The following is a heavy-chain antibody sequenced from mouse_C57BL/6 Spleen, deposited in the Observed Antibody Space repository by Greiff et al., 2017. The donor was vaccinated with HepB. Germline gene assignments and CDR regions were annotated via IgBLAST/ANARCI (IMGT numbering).Heavy chain of an antibody. D-gene: IGHD4-1*01. CDR3: ARVTGTGAY. V-gene: IGHV1-50*01. Sequence: QVQLQQPGAELVKPGASVKLSCKASGYTFTSYWMQWVKQRPGQGLEWIGEIDPSDSYTNYNQKFKGKATLTVDTSSSTAYMQLSSLTSEDSAVYYCARVTGTGAYWGQGTLVTVSA. CDR2: IDPSDSYT. J-gene: IGHJ3*01. CDR1: GYTFTSYW.